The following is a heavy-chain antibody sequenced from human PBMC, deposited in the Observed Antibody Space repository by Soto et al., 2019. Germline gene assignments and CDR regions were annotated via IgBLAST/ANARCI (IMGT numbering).Heavy chain of an antibody. CDR3: ATGYNWNDGDY. D-gene: IGHD1-1*01. V-gene: IGHV3-21*01. Sequence: GGSLRLSCAASGFTFSSYSMNWVRQAPGKGLEWVSSISSSSSYIYYADSVKGRFTISGDNAKNSLYLQMNSLRAEDTAVYYCATGYNWNDGDYWGQGTLVTVSS. CDR2: ISSSSSYI. J-gene: IGHJ4*02. CDR1: GFTFSSYS.